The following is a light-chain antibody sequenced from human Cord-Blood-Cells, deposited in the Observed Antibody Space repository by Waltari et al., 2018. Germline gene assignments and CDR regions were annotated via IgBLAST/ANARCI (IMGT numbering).Light chain of an antibody. J-gene: IGKJ4*01. CDR2: AAS. Sequence: DIVLTQSPATLSSPPGERATLSRRASQSVSSSLAWYQQQPGQAPRLLIYAASNRATGIPARFSGSGSGTDFTLTISSLEPEDLAVYYCQQRSNWPLTFGGGTKVEIK. V-gene: IGKV3-11*01. CDR1: QSVSSS. CDR3: QQRSNWPLT.